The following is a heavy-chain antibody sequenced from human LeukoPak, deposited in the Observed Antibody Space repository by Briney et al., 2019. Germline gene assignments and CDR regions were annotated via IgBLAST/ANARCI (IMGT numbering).Heavy chain of an antibody. J-gene: IGHJ3*01. D-gene: IGHD1-26*01. Sequence: SETLSLTCTVSGDSFSSHYWNWIRQPPGRGLEWIGYIYYNGNSNYNPSLKSRVTMSLDTSKNQFSLKLSSVTAADTAVYYCARDRGSGTYYDAFDVWGQGTLVTVSS. CDR1: GDSFSSHY. V-gene: IGHV4-59*11. CDR2: IYYNGNS. CDR3: ARDRGSGTYYDAFDV.